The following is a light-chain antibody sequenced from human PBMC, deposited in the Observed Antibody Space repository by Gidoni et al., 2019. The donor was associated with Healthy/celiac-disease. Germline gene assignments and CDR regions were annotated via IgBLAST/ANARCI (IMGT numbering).Light chain of an antibody. CDR3: MQALQTPLT. CDR2: LGS. J-gene: IGKJ4*01. Sequence: SVSCRSSQSLLHSNGYNYLDWYLQKPGQSPQLLIYLGSNRASGVPDRFSGSGSGTDFTLKISRVEAEDVGVYYCMQALQTPLTFGGGTKVEIK. CDR1: QSLLHSNGYNY. V-gene: IGKV2-28*01.